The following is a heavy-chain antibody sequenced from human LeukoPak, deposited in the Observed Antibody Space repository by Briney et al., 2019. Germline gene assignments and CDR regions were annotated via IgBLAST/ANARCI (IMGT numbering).Heavy chain of an antibody. CDR2: IGSSGHSA. Sequence: PGGSLRLSCAVAGFTFSSYAMSWVRQAPGKGLEWVSAIGSSGHSAYYADSVKGRFTISRDNSKNTLYLQMNSLRAEDTAVYYCEKMSSWVLEWGQGTLVTVSA. CDR3: EKMSSWVLE. CDR1: GFTFSSYA. V-gene: IGHV3-23*01. D-gene: IGHD1-1*01. J-gene: IGHJ4*02.